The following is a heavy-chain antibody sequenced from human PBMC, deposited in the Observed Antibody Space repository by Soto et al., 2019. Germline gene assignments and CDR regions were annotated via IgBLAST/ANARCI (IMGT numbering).Heavy chain of an antibody. D-gene: IGHD6-13*01. CDR2: IHTYNGNT. CDR1: GYTFTSHG. Sequence: VQLVQSGVEVKKPGASVKVSCKASGYTFTSHGISWVRQAPGQGLEWMGWIHTYNGNTNYAQKVQGRVTMTTETSTSTAYMELRSLRSDDTAVYYCARDLLYSTRSTVRFDIWGQGTMLTVSS. J-gene: IGHJ3*02. CDR3: ARDLLYSTRSTVRFDI. V-gene: IGHV1-18*01.